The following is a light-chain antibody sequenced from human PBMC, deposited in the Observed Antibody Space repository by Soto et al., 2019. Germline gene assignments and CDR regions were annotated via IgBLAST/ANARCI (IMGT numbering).Light chain of an antibody. CDR3: QQHGSGPWT. Sequence: EIVLTQSPDTLSLSPGERATLSCRASQSVSSNNLAWYQHKPGQPPRLLIYVASRRATGIPARFSGSGSGSEFTLTITRLEPEDFAVYYCQQHGSGPWTFGQGTKGEIK. CDR2: VAS. V-gene: IGKV3-20*01. CDR1: QSVSSNN. J-gene: IGKJ1*01.